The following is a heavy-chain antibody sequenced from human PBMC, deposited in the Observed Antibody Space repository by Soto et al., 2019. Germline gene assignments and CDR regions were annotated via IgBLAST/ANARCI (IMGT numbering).Heavy chain of an antibody. CDR1: GFTVSNNY. CDR3: ARDKSVTEMAFGY. Sequence: EVQLVESGGGLIQPGGSLRLSCAVSGFTVSNNYMSWVRQAPGKGLEWVSIIYTGGSTYYADSVKGRFTISRDNSKNTLYLQMNSLRAEDTAVYYCARDKSVTEMAFGYWGQGTLVTVSS. J-gene: IGHJ4*02. CDR2: IYTGGST. V-gene: IGHV3-53*01. D-gene: IGHD2-2*03.